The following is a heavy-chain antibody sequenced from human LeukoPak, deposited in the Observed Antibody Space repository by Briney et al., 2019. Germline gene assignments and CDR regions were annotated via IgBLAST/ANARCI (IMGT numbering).Heavy chain of an antibody. J-gene: IGHJ6*02. CDR2: INPNSGGT. CDR3: ARGRAMVFLRPGSYYYYGMDV. CDR1: GYTFTGYY. Sequence: ASVKVSCKASGYTFTGYYMHWVRQAPGQGLEWMGRINPNSGGTNYAQKFQGRVTMTRDTSISTAYMELSRLRSDDTAVYYCARGRAMVFLRPGSYYYYGMDVWGQGTTVTVSS. V-gene: IGHV1-2*06. D-gene: IGHD5-18*01.